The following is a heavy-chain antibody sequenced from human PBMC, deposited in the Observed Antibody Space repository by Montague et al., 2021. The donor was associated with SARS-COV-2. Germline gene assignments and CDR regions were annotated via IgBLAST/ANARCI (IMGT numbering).Heavy chain of an antibody. CDR1: GGSISSSSYY. J-gene: IGHJ6*02. CDR2: IHYSGST. Sequence: SQTLSLTCAVSGGSISSSSYYWGWIRQPPGKGLEWIGSIHYSGSTYYNPSLKSRVSISVYTSKNQFSLKLSSVTAADTAVYYCARLWDTVYYYYGMDVWGQGTTVTVSS. D-gene: IGHD1-26*01. CDR3: ARLWDTVYYYYGMDV. V-gene: IGHV4-39*01.